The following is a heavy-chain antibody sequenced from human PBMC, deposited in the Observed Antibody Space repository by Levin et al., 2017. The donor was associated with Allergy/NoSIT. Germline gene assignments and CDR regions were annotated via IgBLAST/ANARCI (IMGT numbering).Heavy chain of an antibody. V-gene: IGHV4-61*02. CDR3: ARDARGVYCSSTSCYEGDDDYYMDV. D-gene: IGHD2-2*01. CDR2: IYTSGST. Sequence: ASETLSLTCTVSGGSISSGSYYWSWIRQPAGKGLEWIGRIYTSGSTNYNPSLKSRVTISVDTSKNQFSLKLSSVTAADTAVYYCARDARGVYCSSTSCYEGDDDYYMDVWGKGTTVTVSS. CDR1: GGSISSGSYY. J-gene: IGHJ6*03.